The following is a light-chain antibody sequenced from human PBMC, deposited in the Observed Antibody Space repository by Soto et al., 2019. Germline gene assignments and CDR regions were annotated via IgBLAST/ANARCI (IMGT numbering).Light chain of an antibody. J-gene: IGKJ4*01. Sequence: EVVMRQSPATLSVSPGEGAALSCTASQGIGDTLAWYQHKPGQAPRILIYGESSRAAGIPDRLRGSGSGTDLTLTISRLEPEDFALFYCQKYGNSPLTXGGGTKVDIK. CDR2: GES. CDR1: QGIGDT. CDR3: QKYGNSPLT. V-gene: IGKV3-20*01.